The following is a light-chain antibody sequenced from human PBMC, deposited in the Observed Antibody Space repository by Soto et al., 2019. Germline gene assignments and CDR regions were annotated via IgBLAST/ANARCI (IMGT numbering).Light chain of an antibody. CDR2: DAS. V-gene: IGKV3-11*01. J-gene: IGKJ2*01. Sequence: EIVCTPSPATRSLSPGERATLSCMASQSVSSYLAWYQQKTGQAPRLLIYDASNRATGIPARFSGSGSGTDFTLKLRRLETEDMAVYDCKKRSSWPFTVGQG. CDR3: KKRSSWPFT. CDR1: QSVSSY.